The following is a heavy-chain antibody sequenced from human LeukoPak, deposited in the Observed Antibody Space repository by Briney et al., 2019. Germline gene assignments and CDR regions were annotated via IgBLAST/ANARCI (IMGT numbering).Heavy chain of an antibody. J-gene: IGHJ4*02. CDR2: IYYSGST. Sequence: SETLSLTCTVSGGSISSGGYYWRWIRPPPGKGLEWIGYIYYSGSTYYNPSLKSRVTISVDTSKNQFSLKLSSVTAADTAVYYCARGRDSSGYYWFYFDYWGQGTLVTVSS. CDR1: GGSISSGGYY. CDR3: ARGRDSSGYYWFYFDY. V-gene: IGHV4-31*03. D-gene: IGHD3-22*01.